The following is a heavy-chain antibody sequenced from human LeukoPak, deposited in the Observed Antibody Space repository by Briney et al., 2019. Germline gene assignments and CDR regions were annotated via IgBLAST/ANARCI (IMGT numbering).Heavy chain of an antibody. J-gene: IGHJ4*02. V-gene: IGHV4-61*02. CDR2: IYTSGST. Sequence: PSETLSLTCTVSGGSISSSSYYWSWIRQPAGKGLEWIGRIYTSGSTNYNPSLKSRVTISVDTSKNQFSLKLSSVTAADTAVYYCAREEVVYGGIGFDYWGQGTLVTVSS. D-gene: IGHD4-23*01. CDR3: AREEVVYGGIGFDY. CDR1: GGSISSSSYY.